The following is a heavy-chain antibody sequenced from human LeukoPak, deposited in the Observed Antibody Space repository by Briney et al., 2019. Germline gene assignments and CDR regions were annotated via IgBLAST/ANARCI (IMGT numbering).Heavy chain of an antibody. J-gene: IGHJ4*02. V-gene: IGHV3-23*01. CDR2: ISGDGART. D-gene: IGHD2-21*01. CDR3: AKTVVVITFRFDS. CDR1: GFSFNDYV. Sequence: GGSLRLSCAASGFSFNDYVMSWVRQAPGKGLEWVSAISGDGARTYYADSVKGRFTISRDNSKNTLDLQMNSLRAEDTAIYYCAKTVVVITFRFDSWGQGSLVTVSS.